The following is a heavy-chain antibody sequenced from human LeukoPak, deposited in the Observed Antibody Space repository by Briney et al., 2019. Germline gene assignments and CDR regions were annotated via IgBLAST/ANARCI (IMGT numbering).Heavy chain of an antibody. CDR3: AAAGDFDWFDF. CDR1: GGTFSSYA. V-gene: IGHV1-69*04. J-gene: IGHJ5*01. CDR2: ITPILGIA. D-gene: IGHD3-10*01. Sequence: ASVKVSCKASGGTFSSYAISWVRQAPGQGLEWMGRITPILGIANYAQKFQGRVTITADKSTSTAYMELSSLRSEDTAVYYCAAAGDFDWFDFWGQGTLVTVSS.